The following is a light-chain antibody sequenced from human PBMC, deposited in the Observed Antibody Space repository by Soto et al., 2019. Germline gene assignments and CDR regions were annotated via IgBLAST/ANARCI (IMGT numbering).Light chain of an antibody. J-gene: IGLJ2*01. V-gene: IGLV1-44*01. CDR2: SNN. CDR1: SSNIGSNT. Sequence: QSVLTQPPSASGTPGQRVTISCSGSSSNIGSNTVNWYQHLPGTAPKVLIYSNNQRPSGVPDRFSGSKSGTSASLAISGLLSEDEADYYCAAWDDSLNGPVLGGGTKVTVL. CDR3: AAWDDSLNGPV.